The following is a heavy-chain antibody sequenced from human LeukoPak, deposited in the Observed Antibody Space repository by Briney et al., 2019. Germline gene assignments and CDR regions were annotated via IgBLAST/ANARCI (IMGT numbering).Heavy chain of an antibody. CDR3: ARASYDFWSGYGYFQH. J-gene: IGHJ1*01. Sequence: SETLSLTCTVSGGSISSGDYYWSWIRQPPGKGLEWIGYIYYSGSTYYNPSLKSRVTISVDTSKNQFSLKLSSVTAADTAVYYCARASYDFWSGYGYFQHWGQGTLVTVSS. CDR2: IYYSGST. CDR1: GGSISSGDYY. D-gene: IGHD3-3*01. V-gene: IGHV4-30-4*08.